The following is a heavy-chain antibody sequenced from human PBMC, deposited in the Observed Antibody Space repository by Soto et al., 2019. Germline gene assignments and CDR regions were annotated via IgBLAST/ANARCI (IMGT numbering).Heavy chain of an antibody. D-gene: IGHD4-17*01. V-gene: IGHV3-21*01. Sequence: PGGSLRLSCAASGFTFSSYSMNWVRQAPGKGLEWVSSISSSSSYIYYADSVKGRFTISRDNAKNSLYLQMNSLRAEDTAVYYCARDGSSDTVTSMNWFDPWGQGTLVTVSS. CDR1: GFTFSSYS. CDR2: ISSSSSYI. J-gene: IGHJ5*02. CDR3: ARDGSSDTVTSMNWFDP.